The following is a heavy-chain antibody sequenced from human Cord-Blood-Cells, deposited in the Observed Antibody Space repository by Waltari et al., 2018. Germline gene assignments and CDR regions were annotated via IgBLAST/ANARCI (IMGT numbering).Heavy chain of an antibody. Sequence: QVQLQQWGAGLSKPTATLSPTCAVYVVSFSGNYWSWIRQPPGKGLEWIGEINHSGSTNYNPPLKSRVTISVDTSKNQFSLKLSSVTAADTVVYYCARDGDYDYWGQGTLVTVSS. CDR2: INHSGST. CDR1: VVSFSGNY. D-gene: IGHD4-17*01. J-gene: IGHJ4*02. V-gene: IGHV4-34*01. CDR3: ARDGDYDY.